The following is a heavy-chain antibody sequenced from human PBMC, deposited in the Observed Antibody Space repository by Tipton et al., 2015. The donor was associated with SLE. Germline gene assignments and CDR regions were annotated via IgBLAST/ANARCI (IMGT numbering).Heavy chain of an antibody. CDR1: GGSISSSSYY. Sequence: TLSLTCTVSGGSISSSSYYWGWIRQPPGKGLEWIGSIYYSGSTYYNPSLKSRVTISVDTSKNQFSLKLSSVTAADTAAYYCARVSRFLEMGYFDYWGQGTLVTVSS. CDR3: ARVSRFLEMGYFDY. J-gene: IGHJ4*02. CDR2: IYYSGST. D-gene: IGHD3-3*01. V-gene: IGHV4-39*07.